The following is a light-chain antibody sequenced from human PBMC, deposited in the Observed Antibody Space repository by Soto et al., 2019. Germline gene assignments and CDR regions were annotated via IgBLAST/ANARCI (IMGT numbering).Light chain of an antibody. Sequence: QSVLTQPSSVSGSPGQSITISCTGTSSDVGGYNYVSWYQQHPGTAPKLMIYEVSNRPSGVSNRFSGSKSGNTASLTISVLQAEDEDDNHCSSHTRGSTPLFGTGTKLTGL. CDR3: SSHTRGSTPL. CDR1: SSDVGGYNY. V-gene: IGLV2-14*01. CDR2: EVS. J-gene: IGLJ1*01.